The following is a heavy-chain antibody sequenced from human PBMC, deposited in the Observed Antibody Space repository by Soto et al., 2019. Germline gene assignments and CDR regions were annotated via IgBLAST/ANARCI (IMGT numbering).Heavy chain of an antibody. J-gene: IGHJ4*02. CDR2: TYYRSSWFY. D-gene: IGHD3-16*01. CDR3: ARDKRVGALVDY. Sequence: SQTLSLTCAISGDSISSNSAAWNWIRQSPSRGLEWLGRTYYRSSWFYDYAVSLKSRITINADASKNQFSLQLNSVTPDDAAMYYCARDKRVGALVDYWGPGTLVTVS. CDR1: GDSISSNSAA. V-gene: IGHV6-1*01.